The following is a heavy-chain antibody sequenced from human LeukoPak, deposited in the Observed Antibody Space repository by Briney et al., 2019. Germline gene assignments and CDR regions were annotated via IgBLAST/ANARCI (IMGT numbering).Heavy chain of an antibody. D-gene: IGHD1-26*01. V-gene: IGHV4-59*01. CDR3: AREGRYSGSPGDY. CDR2: IYYSGST. J-gene: IGHJ4*02. CDR1: GGSISSYY. Sequence: SETLSLTCTVSGGSISSYYWSWIRQPPGKGLEWIGYIYYSGSTNYNPPLKSRVTISVDTSKNQFSLKLSSVTAADTAVYYCAREGRYSGSPGDYWGQGTLVTVSS.